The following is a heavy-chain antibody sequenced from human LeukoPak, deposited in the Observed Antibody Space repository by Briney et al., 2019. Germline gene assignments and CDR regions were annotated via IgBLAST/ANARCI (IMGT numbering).Heavy chain of an antibody. CDR2: IIPIFGTA. J-gene: IGHJ6*04. V-gene: IGHV1-69*13. Sequence: SVKVSCKASGGTFSSYAISWVRQAPGQGLEWMGGIIPIFGTANYAQKFQGRVTITADESTSTAYMELSSLRSEDTAVYYCARDSYSGPTPGYYYGMDVWGKGTTVTVSS. D-gene: IGHD6-19*01. CDR1: GGTFSSYA. CDR3: ARDSYSGPTPGYYYGMDV.